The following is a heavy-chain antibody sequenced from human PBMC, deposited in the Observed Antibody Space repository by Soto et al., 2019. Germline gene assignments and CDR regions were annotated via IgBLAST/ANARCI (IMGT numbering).Heavy chain of an antibody. V-gene: IGHV3-30*18. CDR2: MSYDGTKE. Sequence: QVELVESGGGVVQPWRSLRLSCAASGFTFSTYGMHWVRQAPGKGLEWVAAMSYDGTKEYYVDSVKGRFTISRDNSRNTLFLQLNSLRAEDTAVYYCAKEYGSTWIDHWDQGTLVTVSS. J-gene: IGHJ4*02. CDR3: AKEYGSTWIDH. CDR1: GFTFSTYG. D-gene: IGHD6-13*01.